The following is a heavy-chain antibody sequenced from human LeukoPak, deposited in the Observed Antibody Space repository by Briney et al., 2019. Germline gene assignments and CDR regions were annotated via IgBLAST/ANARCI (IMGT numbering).Heavy chain of an antibody. CDR1: GFTFSSYW. CDR3: AKDKLRSSGYYIDY. Sequence: GGSLRLSCAASGFTFSSYWMSWVRQAPGKGLEWVSAISGSGGSTYYADSVKGRFTISRDNSKNTLYLQMNSLRAEDTAVYYCAKDKLRSSGYYIDYWGQGTLVTVSS. CDR2: ISGSGGST. D-gene: IGHD3-22*01. V-gene: IGHV3-23*01. J-gene: IGHJ4*02.